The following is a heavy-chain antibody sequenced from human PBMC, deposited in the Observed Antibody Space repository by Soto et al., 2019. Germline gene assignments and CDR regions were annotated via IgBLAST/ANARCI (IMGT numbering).Heavy chain of an antibody. J-gene: IGHJ4*02. CDR2: IYYSGST. CDR1: GGSISSGGYY. CDR3: AREGLYSSFSIDY. D-gene: IGHD6-6*01. V-gene: IGHV4-31*03. Sequence: KASETLSLTCTVSGGSISSGGYYWSWIRQHPGKGLEWIGYIYYSGSTYYNPSLKSRVTISVDTSKNQFSLKLSSVTAADTAVYYCAREGLYSSFSIDYWGQGTLVTVS.